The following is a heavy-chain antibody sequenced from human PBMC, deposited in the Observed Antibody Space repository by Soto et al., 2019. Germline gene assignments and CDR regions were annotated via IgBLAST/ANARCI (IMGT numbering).Heavy chain of an antibody. D-gene: IGHD3-3*01. J-gene: IGHJ4*02. CDR2: IIPIFGTA. CDR3: ALGTIFGVVMKYYFDY. Sequence: GASVKVSCKASGGTFSSYAISWVRQAAGQGLEWMGGIIPIFGTANYAQKFQGRVTITADESTRTAYMELSSLRSEDTAVYDCALGTIFGVVMKYYFDYWGQGTLVTVSS. CDR1: GGTFSSYA. V-gene: IGHV1-69*13.